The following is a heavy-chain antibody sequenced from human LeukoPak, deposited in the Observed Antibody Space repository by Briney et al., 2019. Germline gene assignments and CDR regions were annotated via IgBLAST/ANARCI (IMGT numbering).Heavy chain of an antibody. CDR2: IIPIFGTA. Sequence: ASVKVSCMASGGTFSSYAISWVRRAPGQGLEWMGGIIPIFGTANYAQKFQGRVTITTDESTSPAYMELSSLRSEDTCVYFCARALAGTAELDVWGKGTTVTVSS. V-gene: IGHV1-69*05. J-gene: IGHJ6*04. CDR3: ARALAGTAELDV. D-gene: IGHD1-1*01. CDR1: GGTFSSYA.